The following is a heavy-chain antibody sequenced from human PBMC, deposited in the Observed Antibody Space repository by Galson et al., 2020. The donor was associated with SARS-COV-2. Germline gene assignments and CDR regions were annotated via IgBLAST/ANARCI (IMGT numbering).Heavy chain of an antibody. J-gene: IGHJ6*02. CDR2: FDPEDGET. D-gene: IGHD4-17*01. CDR1: GYTLTELS. CDR3: ATSPAVTTVGLPPFRTQTANYYYYYGMDV. Sequence: ASVKVSCKVSGYTLTELSMHWVRQAPGKGLEWMGGFDPEDGETIYAQKFQGRVTMTEETSTDTAYMELSSLRSEDTAVYYCATSPAVTTVGLPPFRTQTANYYYYYGMDVWGQGTTVTVSS. V-gene: IGHV1-24*01.